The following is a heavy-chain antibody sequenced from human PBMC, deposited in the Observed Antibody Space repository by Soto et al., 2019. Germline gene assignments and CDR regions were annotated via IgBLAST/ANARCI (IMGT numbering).Heavy chain of an antibody. V-gene: IGHV3-33*01. D-gene: IGHD6-19*01. J-gene: IGHJ6*02. CDR1: GFTFSSYG. Sequence: QVQLVESGGGVVQPGRSLRLSCAASGFTFSSYGMHWVRQAPGKGLEWVAVIWYDGSNKYYADSVKGRFTISRDNSNNTLYLQMNSLRAEDTAVYYWAREVSSGWHRYGMDVWGQGTTVTVSS. CDR2: IWYDGSNK. CDR3: AREVSSGWHRYGMDV.